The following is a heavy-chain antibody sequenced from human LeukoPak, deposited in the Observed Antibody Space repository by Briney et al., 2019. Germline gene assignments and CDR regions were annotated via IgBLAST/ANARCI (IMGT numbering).Heavy chain of an antibody. D-gene: IGHD3-10*01. V-gene: IGHV1-2*02. CDR2: INPNSGGT. J-gene: IGHJ4*02. CDR3: ARDRGVRGVTTALGY. Sequence: ASVKVSCKASGYTFTGYYMHWVRQAPGQGLEWMGWINPNSGGTNYAQKFQGRVTMTWDTSISTAYMELSRLRSDDTAVYYCARDRGVRGVTTALGYWGQGTLVTVSS. CDR1: GYTFTGYY.